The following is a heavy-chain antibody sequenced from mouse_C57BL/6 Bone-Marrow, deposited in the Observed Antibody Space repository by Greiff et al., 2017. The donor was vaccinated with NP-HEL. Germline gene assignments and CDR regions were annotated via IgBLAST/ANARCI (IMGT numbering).Heavy chain of an antibody. CDR1: GYTFTDYN. CDR3: ARSRWFPYYAMDY. J-gene: IGHJ4*01. CDR2: INPNNGGT. Sequence: EVMLVESGPELVKPGASVKIPCKASGYTFTDYNMDWVKQSHGKSLEWIGDINPNNGGTIYNQKFKGKATLTVDKSSSTAYMELRSLTSEDTAVYYCARSRWFPYYAMDYWGQGTSVTVSS. D-gene: IGHD2-3*01. V-gene: IGHV1-18*01.